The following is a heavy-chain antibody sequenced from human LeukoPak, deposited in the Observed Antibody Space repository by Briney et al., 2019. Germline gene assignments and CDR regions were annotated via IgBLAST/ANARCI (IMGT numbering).Heavy chain of an antibody. Sequence: SETLSLTCTVSGGSISSGSYYWSWIRQPAGKGLEWIGRIYTSGSTNYNPSLKSRVTISVDTSKNQFSLKLSSVTAADTAVYYCARDVPSYSSGWRPYYYYYYMDVWGKGTTVTISS. D-gene: IGHD6-19*01. V-gene: IGHV4-61*02. CDR2: IYTSGST. CDR3: ARDVPSYSSGWRPYYYYYYMDV. J-gene: IGHJ6*03. CDR1: GGSISSGSYY.